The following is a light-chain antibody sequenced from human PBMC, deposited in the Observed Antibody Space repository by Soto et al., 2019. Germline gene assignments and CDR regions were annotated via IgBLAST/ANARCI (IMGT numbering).Light chain of an antibody. V-gene: IGLV2-11*01. Sequence: QSVLTQPRSVSGSPGQSVTISCTGTSSDVGGYNYVSWYQQHPGKAPKLMIYDVSKRPSGVPDRFSGSKSGNTASLTISGLQAEDEADYYCQSYDNTLSARYVFGTGTKVTVL. J-gene: IGLJ1*01. CDR1: SSDVGGYNY. CDR3: QSYDNTLSARYV. CDR2: DVS.